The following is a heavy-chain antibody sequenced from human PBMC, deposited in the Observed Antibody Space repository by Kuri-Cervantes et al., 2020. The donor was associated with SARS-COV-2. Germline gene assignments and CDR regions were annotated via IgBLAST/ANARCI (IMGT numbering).Heavy chain of an antibody. Sequence: GGSLRLSCAASGFTFSSYWMHWVRQAPGKGLVWVSRINSDGSSTSYADSVKGRFTISRDNSKNTLYLQMNSLRAEDTAVYYCARDLFGGGGYYYGMDVWGQGTTVTVSS. J-gene: IGHJ6*02. V-gene: IGHV3-74*01. D-gene: IGHD4-23*01. CDR1: GFTFSSYW. CDR3: ARDLFGGGGYYYGMDV. CDR2: INSDGSST.